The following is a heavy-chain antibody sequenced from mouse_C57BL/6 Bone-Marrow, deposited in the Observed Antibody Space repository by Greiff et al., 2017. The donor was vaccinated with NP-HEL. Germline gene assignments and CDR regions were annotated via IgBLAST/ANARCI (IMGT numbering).Heavy chain of an antibody. CDR1: GFTFSDYY. D-gene: IGHD1-1*01. CDR2: INSDGSST. CDR3: AREDYYGSSYGAWFAY. Sequence: EVKLMESEGGLVQPGSSMKLSCTASGFTFSDYYMAWVRQVPEKGLEWVANINSDGSSTYYLDSLKSRFIFSRDNAKNILYLQMSSLKSEDTATYYCAREDYYGSSYGAWFAYWGQGTLVTVSA. J-gene: IGHJ3*01. V-gene: IGHV5-16*01.